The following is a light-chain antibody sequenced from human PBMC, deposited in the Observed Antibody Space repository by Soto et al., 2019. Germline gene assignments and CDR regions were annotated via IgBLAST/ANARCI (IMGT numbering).Light chain of an antibody. CDR3: QQYNSYPIT. J-gene: IGKJ5*01. Sequence: IQMTKFPSTLSASLGDTVTVTCRASRSISNWLAWYQQKPGEAPKLLIYDASSLPSGVPSRFGGGGSGTEFTLTISSLQPEDFATYYCQQYNSYPITFGQGTRLEIK. V-gene: IGKV1-5*01. CDR1: RSISNW. CDR2: DAS.